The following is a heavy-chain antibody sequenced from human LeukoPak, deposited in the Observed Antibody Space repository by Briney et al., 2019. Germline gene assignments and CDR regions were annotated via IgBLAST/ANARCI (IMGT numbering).Heavy chain of an antibody. D-gene: IGHD2-15*01. J-gene: IGHJ4*02. V-gene: IGHV3-7*01. CDR1: GFTFSNYW. CDR3: RMLPYYFDY. CDR2: IKQDGSEK. Sequence: GGSLRLSCAASGFTFSNYWMTWVRQAPGKGLEWVANIKQDGSEKYYVDSVKGRFTISRDNAKNSLYLQMNSLRAEDTAVYYCRMLPYYFDYWGQGTLVTVSP.